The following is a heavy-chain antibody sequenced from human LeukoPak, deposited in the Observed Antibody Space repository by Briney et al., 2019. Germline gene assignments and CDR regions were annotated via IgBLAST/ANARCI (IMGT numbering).Heavy chain of an antibody. CDR3: ARDGLTGDSGGWFAH. J-gene: IGHJ5*02. CDR2: INPSGGST. V-gene: IGHV1-46*01. Sequence: GASVKVSCKASGYTFTSYYMHWVRQAPGQGLEWMGIINPSGGSTSYAQKFQGRVTITRNISISTAYLELSSLRSEDTAVYYCARDGLTGDSGGWFAHWGQGTLVTVSS. D-gene: IGHD7-27*01. CDR1: GYTFTSYY.